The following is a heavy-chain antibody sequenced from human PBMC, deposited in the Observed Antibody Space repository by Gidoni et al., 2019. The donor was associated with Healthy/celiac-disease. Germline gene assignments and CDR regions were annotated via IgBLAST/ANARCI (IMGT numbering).Heavy chain of an antibody. Sequence: QVQLVQSGAEVKKPGASVKVSCKASGYTLPGYYMHWVRQAPGQGLEWMGWINPSSGGTNYAQKFQGWVTMTRDTSISTAYIELSRLRSDDTAVYYCARGIVGATTHAFDIWGQGTMVTVSS. V-gene: IGHV1-2*04. D-gene: IGHD1-26*01. CDR2: INPSSGGT. CDR3: ARGIVGATTHAFDI. CDR1: GYTLPGYY. J-gene: IGHJ3*02.